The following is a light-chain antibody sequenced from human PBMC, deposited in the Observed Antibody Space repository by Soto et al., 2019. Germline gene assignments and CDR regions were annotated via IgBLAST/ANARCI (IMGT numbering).Light chain of an antibody. CDR3: CSYTSLSTVV. CDR2: AVS. Sequence: QSVLTQPASVSGCPGQSITISCTGTSSDVGGYNHVSWYQHSPGKAPKLILFAVSDRPSGVSHRFSGSKSGNTASLTISGLQAEDEADYYCCSYTSLSTVVFGGGTKVTVL. V-gene: IGLV2-14*01. J-gene: IGLJ2*01. CDR1: SSDVGGYNH.